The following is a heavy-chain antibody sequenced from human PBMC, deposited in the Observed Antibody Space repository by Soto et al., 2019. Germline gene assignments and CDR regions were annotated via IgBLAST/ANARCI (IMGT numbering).Heavy chain of an antibody. D-gene: IGHD3-10*01. CDR2: IIPIFGTA. CDR3: ARSFYYYGSGSLWRFDY. Sequence: ASVKVSCKASGGTFSSYAISWVRQAPGQGREWMGGIIPIFGTANYAQKFQGRVTITADESTSTAYMELSSLRSEDTDVYYCARSFYYYGSGSLWRFDYWGQVTMVTVSS. CDR1: GGTFSSYA. V-gene: IGHV1-69*13. J-gene: IGHJ4*02.